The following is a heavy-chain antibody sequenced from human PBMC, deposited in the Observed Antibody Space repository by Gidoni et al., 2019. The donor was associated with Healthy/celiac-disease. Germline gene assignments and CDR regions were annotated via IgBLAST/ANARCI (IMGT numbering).Heavy chain of an antibody. CDR3: ARVSQRDFWSGYSLFDY. V-gene: IGHV4-34*01. D-gene: IGHD3-3*01. CDR1: GGSFRGYY. Sequence: QVQLQQWGAGLLKPSETLSLTCAVYGGSFRGYYWSWIRQPPGKGLEWIGEINHSGSTNYNPSLKSRVTISVDTSKNQFSLKLSSVTAADTAVYYCARVSQRDFWSGYSLFDYWGQGTLVTVSS. J-gene: IGHJ4*02. CDR2: INHSGST.